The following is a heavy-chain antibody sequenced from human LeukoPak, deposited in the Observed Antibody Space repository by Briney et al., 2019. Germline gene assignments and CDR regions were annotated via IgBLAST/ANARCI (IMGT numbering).Heavy chain of an antibody. CDR1: GGTFSSYA. CDR2: IIPIFGTA. V-gene: IGHV1-69*13. Sequence: GASVKVSCKASGGTFSSYAINWVRQAPGQGLEWMGGIIPIFGTANYAQKFQGRVTITADESTSTAYMELSSLRSEDTAVYYCARGTAMVSGGDYWGQGTLVTVSS. D-gene: IGHD5-18*01. J-gene: IGHJ4*02. CDR3: ARGTAMVSGGDY.